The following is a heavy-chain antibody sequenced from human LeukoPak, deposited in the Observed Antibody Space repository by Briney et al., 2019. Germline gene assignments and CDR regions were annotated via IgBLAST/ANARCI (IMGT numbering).Heavy chain of an antibody. D-gene: IGHD1-1*01. J-gene: IGHJ4*02. CDR2: ISSSGDNT. CDR3: AKVKALDAVASYFDY. Sequence: GGSLRLSCAASGFVFSTYAMGWVRQAPGKGLEWVSAISSSGDNTYYADSVKGQFTISRDNSKNTLDLQMNSLRAEDPAMYHCAKVKALDAVASYFDYWGQGTLVTVSS. V-gene: IGHV3-23*01. CDR1: GFVFSTYA.